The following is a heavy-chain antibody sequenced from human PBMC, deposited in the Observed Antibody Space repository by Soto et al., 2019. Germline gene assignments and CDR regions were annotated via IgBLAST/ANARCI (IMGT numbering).Heavy chain of an antibody. J-gene: IGHJ4*02. V-gene: IGHV4-34*01. Sequence: SETLSLTCAVYGGSFSGYYWSSIRQPPGKGLEWIGEINHSGSTNYNPSLKSRVTISVDTSKNQFSLKLSSVTAADTAVYYCARGCGYYGSGSPPDRAYYFDYWGQGTLVTVSS. CDR3: ARGCGYYGSGSPPDRAYYFDY. D-gene: IGHD3-10*01. CDR2: INHSGST. CDR1: GGSFSGYY.